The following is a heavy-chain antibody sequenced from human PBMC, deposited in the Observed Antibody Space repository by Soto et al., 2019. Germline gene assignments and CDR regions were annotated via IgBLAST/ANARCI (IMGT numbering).Heavy chain of an antibody. CDR2: IYSGGST. CDR3: ARPGHEPHYYYDGMDV. CDR1: GFTVSSNY. Sequence: EVQLVESGGGLIQPGGSLRLSCAASGFTVSSNYMSWVRQAPGKGLEWVSVIYSGGSTYYADSVKGRFTISRDNSKNTLYLQMNSLRAEDTAVYYCARPGHEPHYYYDGMDVWGQGTTVTVSS. V-gene: IGHV3-53*01. J-gene: IGHJ6*02.